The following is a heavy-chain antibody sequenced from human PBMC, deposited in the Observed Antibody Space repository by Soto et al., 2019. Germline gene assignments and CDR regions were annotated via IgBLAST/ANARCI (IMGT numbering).Heavy chain of an antibody. J-gene: IGHJ3*02. V-gene: IGHV2-5*01. CDR3: ARGLATLPVFAFDI. Sequence: QGTLKESGPTLVKPTQTLTLTCSFSGFSLSTSGVGVGWIRQSPGKAPEWLALIYWSGDEHYRPSLKSRLSIIKDTSKNHVVLIMRDMDPVDTATYYCARGLATLPVFAFDIWGQGTMVTVSS. CDR2: IYWSGDE. CDR1: GFSLSTSGVG. D-gene: IGHD6-6*01.